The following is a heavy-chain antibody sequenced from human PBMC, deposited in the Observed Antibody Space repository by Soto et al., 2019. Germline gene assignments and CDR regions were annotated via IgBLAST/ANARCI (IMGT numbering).Heavy chain of an antibody. CDR3: AREGPSGGNFSPRLNLGY. CDR1: GFTFSSYW. CDR2: IKQDGSEK. J-gene: IGHJ4*02. D-gene: IGHD2-21*02. Sequence: EVQLVESGGGLVQPGGSLRLSCAASGFTFSSYWMSWVRQAPGKGLEWVANIKQDGSEKNYVDFVKGRFTISRDNAKNSLYLQMNRLRAEDTAVYYCAREGPSGGNFSPRLNLGYWGQGTLVTVAS. V-gene: IGHV3-7*03.